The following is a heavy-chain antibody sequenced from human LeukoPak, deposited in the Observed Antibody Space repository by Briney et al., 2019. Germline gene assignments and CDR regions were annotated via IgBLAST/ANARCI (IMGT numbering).Heavy chain of an antibody. D-gene: IGHD2-15*01. CDR3: ARDSEGYCSGGSCYSIRYFGY. V-gene: IGHV4-34*01. CDR1: GGSFSGYY. CDR2: INHSGST. Sequence: SETLSLTCAVYGGSFSGYYWSWIGQPPGKGLEWIGEINHSGSTNYNPSLKSRVTISVDTSKNQFSLKLSSVTAADTAVYYCARDSEGYCSGGSCYSIRYFGYWGQGTLVTVSS. J-gene: IGHJ4*02.